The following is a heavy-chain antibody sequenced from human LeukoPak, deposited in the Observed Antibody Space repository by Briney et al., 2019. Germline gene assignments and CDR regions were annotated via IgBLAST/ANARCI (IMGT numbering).Heavy chain of an antibody. J-gene: IGHJ4*02. CDR3: VRDRGIAVAGLPLYYFDY. Sequence: GGSLRLSCAASGFTVSSNYMSWVRQAPGKGLEWVSVIYSGGSTYYADSVKGRFTISRDNSKNTLYLQMNSLRAEDTAVYYCVRDRGIAVAGLPLYYFDYWGQGTLVTVSS. CDR2: IYSGGST. CDR1: GFTVSSNY. D-gene: IGHD6-19*01. V-gene: IGHV3-53*01.